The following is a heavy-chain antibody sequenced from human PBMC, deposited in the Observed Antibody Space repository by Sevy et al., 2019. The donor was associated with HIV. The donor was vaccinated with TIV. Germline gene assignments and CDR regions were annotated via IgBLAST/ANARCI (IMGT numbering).Heavy chain of an antibody. D-gene: IGHD4-17*01. CDR1: GGSISYYY. CDR2: IYYSGRT. V-gene: IGHV4-59*01. CDR3: ARGYGDYNIYYFDY. J-gene: IGHJ4*02. Sequence: SETLSLTCTVSGGSISYYYWSWIRHPPGKGLEWTGYIYYSGRTNYNPSLKSRVTISVDKSKNQFSLRLSSVTAADTAVYYCARGYGDYNIYYFDYWGQGTLVTVSS.